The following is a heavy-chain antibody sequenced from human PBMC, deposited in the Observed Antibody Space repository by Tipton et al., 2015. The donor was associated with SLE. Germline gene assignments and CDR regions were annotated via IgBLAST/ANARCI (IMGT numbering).Heavy chain of an antibody. D-gene: IGHD3-10*01. CDR2: ISNSGST. CDR1: GDSVSSGSSY. V-gene: IGHV4-61*01. CDR3: VREVSGGFDY. Sequence: TLSLTCSVSGDSVSSGSSYWNWIRQSQGKGLEWIAYISNSGSTIYNPFLKSRVTISMDTSKNQFSLRMNSVTTVDTAVYYCVREVSGGFDYWGQGTLVTVSS. J-gene: IGHJ4*02.